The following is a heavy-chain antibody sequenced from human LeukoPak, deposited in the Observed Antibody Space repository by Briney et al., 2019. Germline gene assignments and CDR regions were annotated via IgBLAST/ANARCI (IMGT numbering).Heavy chain of an antibody. V-gene: IGHV1-2*02. Sequence: ASVKVSCKASGYTFTGYYMHWVRQAPGQGLEWMGWINPNSGGTNYAQKFQGRVTMTRDTSISTAYMELSRLRSDDTAVYYCARDSRYSSGWYGPGWFDPWGQGTLVTVSS. CDR2: INPNSGGT. CDR3: ARDSRYSSGWYGPGWFDP. CDR1: GYTFTGYY. D-gene: IGHD6-19*01. J-gene: IGHJ5*02.